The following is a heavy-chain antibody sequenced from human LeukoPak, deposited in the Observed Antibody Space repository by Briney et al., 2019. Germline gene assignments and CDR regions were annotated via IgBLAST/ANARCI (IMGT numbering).Heavy chain of an antibody. CDR3: ANICSSASCYLDY. Sequence: ASVNVSCKTSGYTFTGYSMHWVRQAPGQGLEWMGCINPNNGDTNYTQNFQGRVTMTRDTSISTVYMELSRLRSDDTAVYFCANICSSASCYLDYWGQGTLVTVSS. J-gene: IGHJ4*02. V-gene: IGHV1-2*02. CDR1: GYTFTGYS. CDR2: INPNNGDT. D-gene: IGHD2-2*01.